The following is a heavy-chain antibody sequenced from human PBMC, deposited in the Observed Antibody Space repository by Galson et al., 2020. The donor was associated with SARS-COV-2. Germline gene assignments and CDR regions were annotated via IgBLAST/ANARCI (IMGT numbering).Heavy chain of an antibody. CDR3: VKDLIPRNGIWDAFDV. V-gene: IGHV3-23*01. CDR1: GFIFSNYA. J-gene: IGHJ3*01. CDR2: IHGTGGDS. Sequence: GESLKISCTASGFIFSNYAMSWVRQAPGKGLEWVSSIHGTGGDSFYADSVKGRFSISRDDSKNTLSLQMTSLRADDTANYYCVKDLIPRNGIWDAFDVWGQGTVVTVSS. D-gene: IGHD1-26*01.